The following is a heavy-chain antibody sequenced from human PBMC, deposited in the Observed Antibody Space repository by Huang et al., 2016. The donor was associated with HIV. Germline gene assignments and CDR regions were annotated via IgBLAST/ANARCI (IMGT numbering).Heavy chain of an antibody. D-gene: IGHD4-17*01. Sequence: QVHLVQSGAEVKKSGASVKVSCKASGYTFTNYDINWVRQAPGRGLEVMGWMNPNTGNTGVAQSFQGRVTMTRKTSITTAYMELTSLTSEDTAVYYCARSAYGDLDYWGLGTLVIVSS. CDR1: GYTFTNYD. CDR2: MNPNTGNT. V-gene: IGHV1-8*02. J-gene: IGHJ4*02. CDR3: ARSAYGDLDY.